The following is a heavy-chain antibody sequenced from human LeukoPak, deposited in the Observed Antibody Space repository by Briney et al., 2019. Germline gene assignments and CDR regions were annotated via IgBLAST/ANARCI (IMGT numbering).Heavy chain of an antibody. V-gene: IGHV3-7*01. CDR1: GFTFSSYA. CDR2: IKQDGSEK. J-gene: IGHJ4*02. D-gene: IGHD3-22*01. CDR3: AREGYYYDSSGYYPGPTFDY. Sequence: GGSLRLSCAASGFTFSSYAMSWVRQAPGKGLEWVANIKQDGSEKYYVDSVKGRFTISRDNAKNSLYLQMNSLRAEDTAVYYCAREGYYYDSSGYYPGPTFDYWGQGTLVTVSS.